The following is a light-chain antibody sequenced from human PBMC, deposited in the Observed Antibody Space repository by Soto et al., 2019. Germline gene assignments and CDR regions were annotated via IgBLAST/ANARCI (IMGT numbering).Light chain of an antibody. J-gene: IGKJ1*01. Sequence: DIQMTQSPSSLSASVGDRVTISCRASQSVSYYVNWYQQKPGGAPKLLISAAWNLQSGVPSRFSGTGSGTDFTLIISSLGPEDFASYFCQQSYATPWTFGQGTKVEV. CDR2: AAW. CDR3: QQSYATPWT. CDR1: QSVSYY. V-gene: IGKV1-39*01.